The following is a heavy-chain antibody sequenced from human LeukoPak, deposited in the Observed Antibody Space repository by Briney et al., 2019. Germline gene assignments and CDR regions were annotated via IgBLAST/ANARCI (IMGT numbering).Heavy chain of an antibody. D-gene: IGHD5-12*01. J-gene: IGHJ4*02. V-gene: IGHV1-46*01. Sequence: ASVKVSCKASGYSFTTYYMHWVRQAPGQGLEWMGIINPSGGSTSYAQKFQGRVTMTRDTSTSTVYMELSSLRSDDTAVYYCATPERGYSGYDFGSWGQGTLVTVSS. CDR2: INPSGGST. CDR3: ATPERGYSGYDFGS. CDR1: GYSFTTYY.